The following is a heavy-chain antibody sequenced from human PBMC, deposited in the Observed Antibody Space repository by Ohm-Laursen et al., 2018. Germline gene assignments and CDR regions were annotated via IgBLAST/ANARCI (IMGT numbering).Heavy chain of an antibody. J-gene: IGHJ4*02. CDR1: GFTFNAYW. CDR3: ARAGYSYGYALH. V-gene: IGHV3-74*01. D-gene: IGHD5-18*01. Sequence: SLRLSCAASGFTFNAYWMPWVRQAPGKGLVWVSRMNGDGSSTFYADSVKGRFIISRDNAKSTLYLQMNSLRAEDTAVYYCARAGYSYGYALHWGQGTLVTVSS. CDR2: MNGDGSST.